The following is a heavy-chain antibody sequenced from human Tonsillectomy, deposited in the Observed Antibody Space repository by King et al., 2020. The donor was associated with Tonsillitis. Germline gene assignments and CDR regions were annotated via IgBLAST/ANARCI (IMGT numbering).Heavy chain of an antibody. V-gene: IGHV4-34*01. J-gene: IGHJ1*01. CDR2: INHYGST. CDR3: ARVPGNYLDF. D-gene: IGHD1-7*01. CDR1: GGSFSVYY. Sequence: VQLQQWGAGLLKPSETLSLTCAVYGGSFSVYYWSWIRQPPGKGLEWIAEINHYGSTNYNPSLKSRVTISVDTSKNQFSLKLTSVTAADTAVYFCARVPGNYLDFWVQG.